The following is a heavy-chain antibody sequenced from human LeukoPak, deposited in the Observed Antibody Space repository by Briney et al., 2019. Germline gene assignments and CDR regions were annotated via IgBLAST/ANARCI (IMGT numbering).Heavy chain of an antibody. V-gene: IGHV3-23*01. J-gene: IGHJ2*01. D-gene: IGHD3-16*01. CDR1: GFTFSSYA. CDR3: AKRGGASDLPDYWYFDL. Sequence: GGSLRLSCAASGFTFSSYAMTWVRQAPGKGLEWVSAISGSGDSAYYADSVKGRFTISRDNSKNTLYLQMDGLRAEDTAVYYCAKRGGASDLPDYWYFDLWGRGTLVTVSS. CDR2: ISGSGDSA.